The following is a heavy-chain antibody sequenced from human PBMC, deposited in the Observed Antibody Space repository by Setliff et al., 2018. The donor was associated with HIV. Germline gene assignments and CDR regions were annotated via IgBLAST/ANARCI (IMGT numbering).Heavy chain of an antibody. Sequence: PGGSLRLSCAASGFIVSSYAMSWVRQAPGKGLAWVSTISGSGGNTYYADSVKGRFTISRDNSNNMLFLQMNSLRTEDTAVYYCARYGGNSFWFDPWGQGTLVTVSS. V-gene: IGHV3-23*01. CDR2: ISGSGGNT. J-gene: IGHJ5*02. CDR1: GFIVSSYA. D-gene: IGHD2-21*01. CDR3: ARYGGNSFWFDP.